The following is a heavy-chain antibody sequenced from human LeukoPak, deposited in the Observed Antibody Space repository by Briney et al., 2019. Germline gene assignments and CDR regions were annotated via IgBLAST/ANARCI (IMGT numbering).Heavy chain of an antibody. D-gene: IGHD3-16*02. Sequence: GASVKVSCKASGYTFTSYGLSWVRQAPGQGLEWMGWISAYNGNTNYAQKLQGRVTMTTDTSTSTAYMELRSLRSDDTAVYYCARDIPYDYVWGSYRPPLPPSFDYWGQGTLVTVSS. CDR2: ISAYNGNT. J-gene: IGHJ4*02. CDR3: ARDIPYDYVWGSYRPPLPPSFDY. CDR1: GYTFTSYG. V-gene: IGHV1-18*01.